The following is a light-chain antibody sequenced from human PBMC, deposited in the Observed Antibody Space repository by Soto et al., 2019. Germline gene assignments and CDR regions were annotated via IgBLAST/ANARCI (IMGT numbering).Light chain of an antibody. CDR2: GAS. V-gene: IGKV3-20*01. CDR3: QQYGSSPGT. CDR1: QSVSSSY. Sequence: EIVLKQSPGTLSLSPGERATLSCRASQSVSSSYLAWYQQKPGQAPRLLIYGASSRATGIPDRFNGSGSGTDFTLTISRLEPEDVEVYYCQQYGSSPGTFGQWTKVEIK. J-gene: IGKJ1*01.